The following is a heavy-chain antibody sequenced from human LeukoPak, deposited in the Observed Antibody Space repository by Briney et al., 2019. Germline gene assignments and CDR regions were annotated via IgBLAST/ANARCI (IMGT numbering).Heavy chain of an antibody. J-gene: IGHJ4*02. CDR1: GGSSSGYY. V-gene: IGHV4-34*01. CDR2: INHSGDT. Sequence: SETLSLTCAVYGGSSSGYYWSWLRQTPGKGLEWIGEINHSGDTNYKPSLKSRLTISVDTSKNEFSLKLRSVTAADSGVYFCAREGITTTFGGVHDYWGQGTLVTVSS. CDR3: AREGITTTFGGVHDY. D-gene: IGHD3-16*01.